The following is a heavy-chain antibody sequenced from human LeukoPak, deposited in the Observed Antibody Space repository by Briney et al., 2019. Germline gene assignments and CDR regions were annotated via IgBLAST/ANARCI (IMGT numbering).Heavy chain of an antibody. CDR3: AKAGGIAVAGTFDY. Sequence: GGSLRLSCAASGFTFSSYGMHWVRQAPGKGLELVAVISYDGSNKYYADSVKGRFTISRENSKNTLYLQMNSLRAEDTAVYYCAKAGGIAVAGTFDYWGQGTLVTVSS. CDR2: ISYDGSNK. J-gene: IGHJ4*02. CDR1: GFTFSSYG. D-gene: IGHD6-19*01. V-gene: IGHV3-30*18.